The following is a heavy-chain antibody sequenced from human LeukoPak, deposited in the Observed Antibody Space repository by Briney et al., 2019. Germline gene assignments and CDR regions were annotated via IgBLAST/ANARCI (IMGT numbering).Heavy chain of an antibody. CDR2: ICSGGST. CDR3: ARDDCSSTSCTYHFDY. Sequence: GGSLRLSCAPSGFTFSSNYMSWVRQAPGKGLEWVSVICSGGSTYYADSVKGRFTISRDNSKNTLYLQMNSLRAEDTAVYYCARDDCSSTSCTYHFDYWGQGTLVTVSS. J-gene: IGHJ4*02. D-gene: IGHD2-2*01. V-gene: IGHV3-66*01. CDR1: GFTFSSNY.